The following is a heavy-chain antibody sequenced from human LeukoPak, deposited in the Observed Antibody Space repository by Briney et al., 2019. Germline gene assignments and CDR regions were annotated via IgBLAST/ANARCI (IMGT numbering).Heavy chain of an antibody. CDR1: GGSISSYY. CDR3: ARTKKVGYGDYENYFDY. D-gene: IGHD4-17*01. CDR2: IYYSGST. J-gene: IGHJ4*02. Sequence: PSETLSLTCTVSGGSISSYYWSWIRQPPGKGLEWIGYIYYSGSTNYNPSLKSRVTISVDTSKNQFSLKLSSVTAADTAVYYCARTKKVGYGDYENYFDYWGQGTLVTVSS. V-gene: IGHV4-59*12.